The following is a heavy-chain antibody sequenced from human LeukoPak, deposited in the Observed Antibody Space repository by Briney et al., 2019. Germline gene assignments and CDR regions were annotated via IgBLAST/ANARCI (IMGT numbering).Heavy chain of an antibody. D-gene: IGHD2-15*01. V-gene: IGHV3-74*01. J-gene: IGHJ4*02. CDR3: ARDLGGGNCY. Sequence: AGTLTLSCAASGCTLSSYWWCWVRQAPGKGLVWISRINTDGTTSYEHSVKGRFTISRDNAENTLYMQMNSLSVEDTALYYCARDLGGGNCYWGQGILVTVSS. CDR2: INTDGTT. CDR1: GCTLSSYW.